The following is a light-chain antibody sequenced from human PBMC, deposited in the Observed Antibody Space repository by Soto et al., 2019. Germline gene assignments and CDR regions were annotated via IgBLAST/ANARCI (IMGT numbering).Light chain of an antibody. CDR2: GAS. Sequence: EIWLTQSRGTRSVSPGERATLSCRASQSVSSSYLAWYQQKPGQAPRLLIYGASSRATGIPDRFSGSGSGTDFTLTISRLEPEDFAVYYCQQYGSSPRTFGQGTKVDIK. V-gene: IGKV3-20*01. J-gene: IGKJ1*01. CDR1: QSVSSSY. CDR3: QQYGSSPRT.